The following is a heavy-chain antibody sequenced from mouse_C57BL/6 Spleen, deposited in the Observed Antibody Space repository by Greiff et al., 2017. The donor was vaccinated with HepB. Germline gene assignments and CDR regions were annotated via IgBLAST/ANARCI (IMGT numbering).Heavy chain of an antibody. Sequence: LKESGAELVRPGASVTLSCKASGYTFTDYEMHWVKQTPVHGLEWIGAIDPETGGTAYNQKFKGKAILTADKSSSTAYMELRSLTSEDSAVYYCAYSGGYFDYWGQGTTLTVSS. D-gene: IGHD2-10*01. CDR3: AYSGGYFDY. V-gene: IGHV1-15*01. CDR1: GYTFTDYE. J-gene: IGHJ2*01. CDR2: IDPETGGT.